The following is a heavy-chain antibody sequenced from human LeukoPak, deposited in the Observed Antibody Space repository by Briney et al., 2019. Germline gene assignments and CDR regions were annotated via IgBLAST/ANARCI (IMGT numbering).Heavy chain of an antibody. CDR3: ARIPAWLGAFGYFDV. J-gene: IGHJ2*01. CDR2: IRSGGTTI. Sequence: GGSLSLSCAASGFTFSDYYMTWIRQAPGKGLEWVSYIRSGGTTIYYADSVKGRFTISRDNAKNSLYLQMNSLRAEDTAVYFCARIPAWLGAFGYFDVWGRGTLVTVSS. D-gene: IGHD3-10*01. V-gene: IGHV3-11*01. CDR1: GFTFSDYY.